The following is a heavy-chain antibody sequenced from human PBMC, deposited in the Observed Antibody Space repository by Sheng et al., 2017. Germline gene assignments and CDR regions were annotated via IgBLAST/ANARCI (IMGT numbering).Heavy chain of an antibody. J-gene: IGHJ6*02. CDR2: IYSGGST. Sequence: EVQLVETGGGLIQPGGSLRLSCAASGFTVSSNYMSWVRQAPGKGLEWVSVIYSGGSTYYADSVKGRFTISRDNSKNTLYLQMNSLRAEDTAVYYCVLYPEYYYYGMDVWGQGTTVTV. V-gene: IGHV3-53*02. CDR3: VLYPEYYYYGMDV. CDR1: GFTVSSNY.